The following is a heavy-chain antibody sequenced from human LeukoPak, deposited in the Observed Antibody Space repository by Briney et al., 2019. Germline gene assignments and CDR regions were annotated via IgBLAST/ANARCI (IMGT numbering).Heavy chain of an antibody. D-gene: IGHD6-19*01. V-gene: IGHV1-18*01. CDR3: ARDWEQWLVGYYYYGMDV. Sequence: EAPVKVSCKASGYTFTSYGISWVRQAPGQGLEWMGWISAYNGNTNYAQKLQGRVTMTTDTSTSTAYMELRSLRSDDTAVYYCARDWEQWLVGYYYYGMDVWGQGTTVTVSS. CDR2: ISAYNGNT. J-gene: IGHJ6*02. CDR1: GYTFTSYG.